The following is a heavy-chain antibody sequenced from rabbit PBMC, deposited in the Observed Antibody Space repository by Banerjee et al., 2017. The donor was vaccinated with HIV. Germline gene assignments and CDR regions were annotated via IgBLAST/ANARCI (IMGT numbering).Heavy chain of an antibody. V-gene: IGHV1S40*01. CDR3: ARDLAGVIGWNFGL. D-gene: IGHD4-1*01. J-gene: IGHJ4*01. CDR1: GFDFSSNA. CDR2: IYAGSSGST. Sequence: QSLEESGGDLVQPEGSLTLTCKASGFDFSSNAMCWVRQAPGKGLEWIACIYAGSSGSTWYASWAKGRFTVSKTSSTTVTLQMTSLTAADTATYFCARDLAGVIGWNFGLWGQGTLVTVS.